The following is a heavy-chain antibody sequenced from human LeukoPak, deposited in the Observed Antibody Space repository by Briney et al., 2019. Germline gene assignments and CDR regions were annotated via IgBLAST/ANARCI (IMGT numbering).Heavy chain of an antibody. D-gene: IGHD6-6*01. CDR3: ARDFSSSSTVCYCYYMDV. V-gene: IGHV4-34*01. J-gene: IGHJ6*03. CDR1: GGSFSGYY. Sequence: SETLSLTCAVYGGSFSGYYWSWIRQPPGKGLEWIGEINHSGSTNYNPSLKSRVTISVDTSKNQFSLKLSSVTAADTAIYYCARDFSSSSTVCYCYYMDVWGKGTTVTVSS. CDR2: INHSGST.